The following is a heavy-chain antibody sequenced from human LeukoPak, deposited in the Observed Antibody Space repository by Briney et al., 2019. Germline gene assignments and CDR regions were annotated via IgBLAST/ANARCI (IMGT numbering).Heavy chain of an antibody. CDR2: MVLDGSEK. CDR1: GFNFSRYD. D-gene: IGHD4-11*01. V-gene: IGHV3-7*01. CDR3: AREDHSKYEY. J-gene: IGHJ4*02. Sequence: PGGSLRLSCAASGFNFSRYDMHWVRQAPGKGPEWVANMVLDGSEKYYGDSVQGRFTIFRDNAKNSLYLQMNSLRAEDTAVYYCAREDHSKYEYWGQGALVIVSS.